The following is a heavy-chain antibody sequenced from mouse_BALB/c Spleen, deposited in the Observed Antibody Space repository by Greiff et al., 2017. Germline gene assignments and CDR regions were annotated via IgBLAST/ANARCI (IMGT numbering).Heavy chain of an antibody. Sequence: DVMLVESGGDLVKPGGSLKLSCAASGFTFSSYGMSWVRQTPDKRLEWVATISSGGSYTYYPDSVKGRFTISRDNAKNTLYLQMSSLRSEDTAMYYCAREGENYDYDWFAYWGQGTLVTVSA. J-gene: IGHJ3*01. CDR2: ISSGGSYT. V-gene: IGHV5-6*02. CDR1: GFTFSSYG. CDR3: AREGENYDYDWFAY. D-gene: IGHD2-4*01.